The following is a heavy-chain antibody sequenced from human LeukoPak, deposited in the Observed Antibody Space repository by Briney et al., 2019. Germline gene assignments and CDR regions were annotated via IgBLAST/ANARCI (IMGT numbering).Heavy chain of an antibody. Sequence: SETLSLTCTVSGGSISGYYWSWIRQPPGKGLEWIGEINHSGSTNYNPSLKSRVTISVDTSKNQFSLKLSSVTAADTAVYYCARGYYDILTGSASSGGWFDPWGQGTLVTVSS. D-gene: IGHD3-9*01. J-gene: IGHJ5*02. CDR3: ARGYYDILTGSASSGGWFDP. V-gene: IGHV4-34*01. CDR2: INHSGST. CDR1: GGSISGYY.